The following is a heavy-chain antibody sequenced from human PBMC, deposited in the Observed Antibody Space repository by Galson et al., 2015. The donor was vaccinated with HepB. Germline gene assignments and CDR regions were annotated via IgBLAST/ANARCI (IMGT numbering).Heavy chain of an antibody. Sequence: SETLSLTCTVSGGSISSSSYYWGWIRQPPGKGLEWIGSIYYSGSTYYNPSLKSRVTISVDTPKNQFSLKLSSVTAADTAVYYCARLEQLGDWFDPWGQGTLVTVSS. J-gene: IGHJ5*02. CDR3: ARLEQLGDWFDP. CDR2: IYYSGST. CDR1: GGSISSSSYY. D-gene: IGHD6-6*01. V-gene: IGHV4-39*01.